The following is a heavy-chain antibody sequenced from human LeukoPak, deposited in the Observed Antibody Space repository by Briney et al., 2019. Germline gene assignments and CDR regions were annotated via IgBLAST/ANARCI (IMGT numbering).Heavy chain of an antibody. D-gene: IGHD3-3*01. V-gene: IGHV4-39*07. J-gene: IGHJ4*02. CDR1: GGSISSYY. Sequence: SETLSLTCTVSGGSISSYYWGWIRQPPGKGLEWIGSIYYSGSTYYNPSLKSRVTISVDTSKNQFSLKLSSVTAADTAVYYCARVRGITIFGVVGIFDYWGQGTLVTVSS. CDR3: ARVRGITIFGVVGIFDY. CDR2: IYYSGST.